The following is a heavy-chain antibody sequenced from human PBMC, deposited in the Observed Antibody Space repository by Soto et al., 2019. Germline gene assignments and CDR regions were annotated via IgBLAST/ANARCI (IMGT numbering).Heavy chain of an antibody. D-gene: IGHD4-17*01. J-gene: IGHJ4*02. V-gene: IGHV1-8*01. CDR1: GYTFTNYD. Sequence: QVQLVQSGAEVKKPGASVKVSCKASGYTFTNYDINWVRQASGQGLEWVGWLNPKSGYTGFAGKFQGRVTMTRNNLISTAYMERSSLTSEDTDVYYCARTHGDLDYWGQGTLVTVSS. CDR2: LNPKSGYT. CDR3: ARTHGDLDY.